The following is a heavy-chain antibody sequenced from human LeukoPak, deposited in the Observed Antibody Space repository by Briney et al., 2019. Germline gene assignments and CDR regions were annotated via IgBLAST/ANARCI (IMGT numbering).Heavy chain of an antibody. D-gene: IGHD4-17*01. J-gene: IGHJ6*03. CDR3: ARVGHGDYYYYMDV. CDR2: INPNSGGT. V-gene: IGHV1-2*02. CDR1: GYTFTGYY. Sequence: GASVKVSCKASGYTFTGYYMHWVRQAPGQGLEWMGWINPNSGGTNYAQKFQGRVTMTRDTSISTAYMELSRLRSDDTAVYYCARVGHGDYYYYMDVWGKGTTVTVSS.